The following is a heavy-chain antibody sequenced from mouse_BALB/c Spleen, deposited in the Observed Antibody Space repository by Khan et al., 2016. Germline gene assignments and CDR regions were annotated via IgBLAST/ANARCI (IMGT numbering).Heavy chain of an antibody. V-gene: IGHV1S81*02. CDR2: INPSNGRT. CDR1: VYTLTSYW. Sequence: QVQLQQPGAELVNPGASVNLSCKASVYTLTSYWMHWVKQRPGQGLEWIGEINPSNGRTNYNEKFKSKATLTVDKSSSTAYMQLSSPTSEDSVVYYCARLLINFDYWGQGTTLTVSS. D-gene: IGHD2-1*01. J-gene: IGHJ2*01. CDR3: ARLLINFDY.